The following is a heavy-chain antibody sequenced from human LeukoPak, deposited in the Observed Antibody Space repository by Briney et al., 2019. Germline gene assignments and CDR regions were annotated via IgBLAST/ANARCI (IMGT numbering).Heavy chain of an antibody. V-gene: IGHV4-61*01. Sequence: SETLSLACTVSGGSVSSSSYYWGWIRQPPGKGLEWIGDIYHSGSTNYNPSLKSRVTISVDTSMNQFSLKLSSVTAADTAVYYCARRLVGQTFDYWGQGTLVTVSS. J-gene: IGHJ4*02. D-gene: IGHD3-10*01. CDR1: GGSVSSSSYY. CDR3: ARRLVGQTFDY. CDR2: IYHSGST.